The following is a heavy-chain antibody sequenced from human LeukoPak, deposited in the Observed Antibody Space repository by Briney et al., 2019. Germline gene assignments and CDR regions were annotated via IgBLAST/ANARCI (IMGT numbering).Heavy chain of an antibody. CDR2: ISGSGGST. CDR1: GFTFSSYW. Sequence: GGSLRLSCAASGFTFSSYWMSWVRQAPGKGLEWVSAISGSGGSTYYADSVKGRFTISRDNSKNTLYLQMNSLRAEDTAVYYCAKSDGYNLVFDYWGQGTLVTVSS. CDR3: AKSDGYNLVFDY. D-gene: IGHD5-24*01. J-gene: IGHJ4*02. V-gene: IGHV3-23*01.